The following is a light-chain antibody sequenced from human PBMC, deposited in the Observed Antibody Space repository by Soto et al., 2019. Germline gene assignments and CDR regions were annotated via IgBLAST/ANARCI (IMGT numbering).Light chain of an antibody. CDR3: QQYGTSPT. J-gene: IGKJ5*01. Sequence: EIVLTQSPGTLSLFPGERATLSCRASQSLITRYLAWYQQKPGQAPRLLIYGASSRATGIPDRFSGSGSGTDFTLTISRLEPEAFAVYYCQQYGTSPTFGQGTRLEIK. CDR1: QSLITRY. CDR2: GAS. V-gene: IGKV3-20*01.